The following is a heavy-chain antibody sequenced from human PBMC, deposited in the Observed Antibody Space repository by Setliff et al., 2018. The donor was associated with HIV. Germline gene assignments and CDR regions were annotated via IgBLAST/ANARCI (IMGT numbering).Heavy chain of an antibody. CDR3: ARQTWEYYDTLTGYYRSPKNFDS. D-gene: IGHD3-9*01. J-gene: IGHJ4*02. CDR2: ISYTGST. Sequence: SETLSLTCTVPGGSINRSNYYWGWIRQPPGKGLEWIGTISYTGSTYYDPSLKSRVTISLDTSKNQFFLKLSSVTAPDTAIYYCARQTWEYYDTLTGYYRSPKNFDSWGQGTQVTVPQ. CDR1: GGSINRSNYY. V-gene: IGHV4-39*01.